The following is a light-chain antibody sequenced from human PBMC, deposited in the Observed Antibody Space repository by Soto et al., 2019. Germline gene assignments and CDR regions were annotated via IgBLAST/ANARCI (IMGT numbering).Light chain of an antibody. CDR2: EVS. CDR3: SSYTSRSSLV. V-gene: IGLV2-14*01. J-gene: IGLJ7*01. CDR1: STDVGGYNY. Sequence: QSALTQPASVSGSPGQSITISCTGTSTDVGGYNYVSWYQQHPGIAPKLMISEVSNRPSGVSNPFSGSKSGNTASLTISGLPAEEEADYYCSSYTSRSSLVFGGGTQLTVL.